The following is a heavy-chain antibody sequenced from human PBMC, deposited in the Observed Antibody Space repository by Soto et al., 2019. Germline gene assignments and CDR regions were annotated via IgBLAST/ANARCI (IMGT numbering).Heavy chain of an antibody. V-gene: IGHV5-10-1*01. CDR1: GYNFTNFW. CDR2: TDPRDSET. J-gene: IGHJ4*01. Sequence: GESLKISCEGSGYNFTNFWIHWVRQLPGKGLEWMGRTDPRDSETNYSPSFQGHVTISTAKSVTTAYLQWSSLKASDTALYYCARREYSYSRGSFDYWGHGTLVTVSS. D-gene: IGHD3-22*01. CDR3: ARREYSYSRGSFDY.